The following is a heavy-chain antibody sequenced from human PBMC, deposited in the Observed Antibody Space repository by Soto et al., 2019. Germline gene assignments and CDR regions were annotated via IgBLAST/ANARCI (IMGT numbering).Heavy chain of an antibody. CDR1: GYTFTSYY. Sequence: QVQLVQSGAEVKKPGASVKVFCKASGYTFTSYYMHWVRQAPGQGLEWMGIINPSGGSTSYAQKFQGRVTMTRDTSTSTVYMELSSLRSEDTAVYYCARDPGWYDSTEDAFDIWGQGTMVTVSS. V-gene: IGHV1-46*01. J-gene: IGHJ3*02. CDR3: ARDPGWYDSTEDAFDI. D-gene: IGHD3-22*01. CDR2: INPSGGST.